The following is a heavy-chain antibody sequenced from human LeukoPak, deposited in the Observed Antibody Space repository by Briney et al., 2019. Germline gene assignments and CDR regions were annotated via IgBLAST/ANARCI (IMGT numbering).Heavy chain of an antibody. Sequence: PGGSLRLSCAASGFTFSTYSMSWVRQAPGKGPEWLSYISTSSITKYYADSVKGRFTISRDDAKNSLSLQMNSLRADDTAVYYCAKEMGFCSGGSCYRWFDSWGQGTLVTVSS. CDR2: ISTSSITK. D-gene: IGHD2-15*01. CDR3: AKEMGFCSGGSCYRWFDS. V-gene: IGHV3-48*01. CDR1: GFTFSTYS. J-gene: IGHJ5*01.